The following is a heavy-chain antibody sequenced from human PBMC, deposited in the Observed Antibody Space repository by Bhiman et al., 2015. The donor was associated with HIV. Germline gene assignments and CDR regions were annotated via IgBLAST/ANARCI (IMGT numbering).Heavy chain of an antibody. D-gene: IGHD3-16*01. CDR1: GFTFSDAW. CDR2: ISSSGNTI. J-gene: IGHJ4*02. Sequence: EVQLVESGGGLVKPRGSLRLSCAASGFTFSDAWMNWVRQAPGKGLEWVSYISSSGNTIYYADSVKGRFTISRDNAKNSLSLQMNNLRAEDTAVYYCASGWGNYFDYWGQGTLVTVSS. V-gene: IGHV3-48*04. CDR3: ASGWGNYFDY.